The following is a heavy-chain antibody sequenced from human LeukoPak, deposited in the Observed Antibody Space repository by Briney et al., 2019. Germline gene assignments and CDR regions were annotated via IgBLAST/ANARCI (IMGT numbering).Heavy chain of an antibody. CDR3: ARGDTSGYHY. Sequence: SVKVSCKASGDNFSRYTVTWVRLAPGQGLEWMGGIIPAFGIPNYAQKFQGRVTITADEISSTAYMELSRLTSDDTAVYYCARGDTSGYHYWGQGTLVTVSS. D-gene: IGHD3-22*01. V-gene: IGHV1-69*01. J-gene: IGHJ4*02. CDR1: GDNFSRYT. CDR2: IIPAFGIP.